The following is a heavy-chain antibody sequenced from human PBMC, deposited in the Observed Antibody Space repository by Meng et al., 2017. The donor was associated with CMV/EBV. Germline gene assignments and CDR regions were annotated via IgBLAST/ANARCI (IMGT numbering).Heavy chain of an antibody. CDR1: GFRFSRYW. CDR2: LKQDGREK. V-gene: IGHV3-7*01. Sequence: GESLKISCAASGFRFSRYWMSWVRQAPGKGLEWVANLKQDGREKYYADSVKGRFTISRGNAKNSLYLQMNSLRVEDTAVYYCAREEVAVAGLSDAFDMWGQGTMVTVSS. D-gene: IGHD6-19*01. CDR3: AREEVAVAGLSDAFDM. J-gene: IGHJ3*02.